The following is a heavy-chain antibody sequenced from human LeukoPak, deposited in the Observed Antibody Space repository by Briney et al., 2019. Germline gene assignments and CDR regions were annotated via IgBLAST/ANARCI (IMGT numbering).Heavy chain of an antibody. CDR1: GYTFTDYF. CDR3: ARDITYYYGSGGH. J-gene: IGHJ4*02. D-gene: IGHD3-10*01. V-gene: IGHV1-2*02. CDR2: INPDNGGT. Sequence: ASVKVSCKASGYTFTDYFLHWARQAPGQGLEWLGWINPDNGGTNYAQKFQGRVTMTRDTSISTAYMELSRLRSDDTAVYYCARDITYYYGSGGHWGQGTLVTVSS.